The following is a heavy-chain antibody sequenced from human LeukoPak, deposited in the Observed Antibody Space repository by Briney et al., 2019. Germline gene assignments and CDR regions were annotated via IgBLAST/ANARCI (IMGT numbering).Heavy chain of an antibody. CDR1: GFTFSDYS. J-gene: IGHJ4*02. CDR2: ISKNGNTI. Sequence: PGGSLRLSCAASGFTFSDYSMNWVRQAPGKGLEWVSYISKNGNTIYYADSVKGRFTISRDNAKKSLYLQMNNLRAEDTAVYYCARDVNIWSGYYSYWGQGTLVTVSS. CDR3: ARDVNIWSGYYSY. V-gene: IGHV3-48*01. D-gene: IGHD3-3*01.